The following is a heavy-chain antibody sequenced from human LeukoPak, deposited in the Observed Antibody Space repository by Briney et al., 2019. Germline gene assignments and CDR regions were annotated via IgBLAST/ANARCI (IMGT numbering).Heavy chain of an antibody. J-gene: IGHJ4*02. CDR1: GYTFTTHH. V-gene: IGHV1-8*01. D-gene: IGHD1-14*01. CDR3: ARGRPTNLHGIY. Sequence: ASVKVSCKASGYTFTTHHTNWVRQATGQEFEWMGWMNPGSGNTEYAQKFQGRVTMTWDTSINTAYMELSSLRSEDTAVYYCARGRPTNLHGIYWGQGTLVTVSS. CDR2: MNPGSGNT.